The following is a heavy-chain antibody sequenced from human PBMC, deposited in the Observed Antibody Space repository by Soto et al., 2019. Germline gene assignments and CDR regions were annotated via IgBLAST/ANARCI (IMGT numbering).Heavy chain of an antibody. J-gene: IGHJ6*02. CDR1: GFSFSKYK. Sequence: GESLKISCEGSGFSFSKYKIGWVRQMPGKGLEWMGIINPGDSDTRYSPSFQGQVTISADKSISTAYLQWSTLKASDTATYYCATSFCDYYYYYCGMYVRAQRTTVPVS. CDR2: INPGDSDT. V-gene: IGHV5-51*01. D-gene: IGHD2-21*02. CDR3: ATSFCDYYYYYCGMYV.